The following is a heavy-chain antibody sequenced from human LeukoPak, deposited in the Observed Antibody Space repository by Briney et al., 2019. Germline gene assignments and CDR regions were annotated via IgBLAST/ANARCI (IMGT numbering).Heavy chain of an antibody. J-gene: IGHJ6*03. D-gene: IGHD3-10*01. CDR3: ARDFRSRGRSYYYMDV. V-gene: IGHV3-21*01. CDR2: ISSSSSYI. CDR1: GFTFSSYS. Sequence: GGSLRLSCAASGFTFSSYSMNWVRQAPGKGLEWVSSISSSSSYIYYADSVKGRFTISRDNAKNSLCLQMNSLRAEDTAVYYCARDFRSRGRSYYYMDVWGKGTTVTVSS.